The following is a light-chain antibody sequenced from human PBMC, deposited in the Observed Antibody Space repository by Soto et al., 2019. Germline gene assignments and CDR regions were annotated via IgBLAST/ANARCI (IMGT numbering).Light chain of an antibody. CDR1: QSVSSSY. CDR3: QQYGSSPPYT. CDR2: GAS. J-gene: IGKJ2*01. Sequence: EIVLTQSPGTLSLSPGERATLSCRASQSVSSSYLAWYQQKPGQAPRLLIYGASSRATGIPDRFSGSGSGTDFTLTLSRLEPEDFAVYYCQQYGSSPPYTFGQGTKLESK. V-gene: IGKV3-20*01.